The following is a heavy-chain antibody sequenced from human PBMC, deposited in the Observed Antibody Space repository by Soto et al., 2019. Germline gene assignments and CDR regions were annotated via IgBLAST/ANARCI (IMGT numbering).Heavy chain of an antibody. CDR1: GFTFSSYG. D-gene: IGHD3-22*01. J-gene: IGHJ6*02. Sequence: GGSLRLSCAASGFTFSSYGMHWVRQAPGKGLEWVAVVSYDGNNKYYADSVKGRFIISRDNSKNTLYLQMNSLRADDTAVYYCAKDFYYDNSGFHGMDVWGQGTTVTVSS. CDR2: VSYDGNNK. CDR3: AKDFYYDNSGFHGMDV. V-gene: IGHV3-30*18.